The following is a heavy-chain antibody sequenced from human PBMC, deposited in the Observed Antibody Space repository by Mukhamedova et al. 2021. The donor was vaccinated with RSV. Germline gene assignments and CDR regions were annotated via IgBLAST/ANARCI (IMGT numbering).Heavy chain of an antibody. CDR2: ST. CDR3: ARDVADIVVRNGMDV. V-gene: IGHV4-39*01. D-gene: IGHD2-2*01. Sequence: STYYNPSLKSRVTISVDTSKNQFSLKLSSVTAADTAVYYCARDVADIVVRNGMDVWGQGTTVTVSS. J-gene: IGHJ6*02.